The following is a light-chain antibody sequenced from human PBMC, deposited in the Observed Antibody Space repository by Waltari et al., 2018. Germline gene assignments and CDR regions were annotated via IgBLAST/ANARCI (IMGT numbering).Light chain of an antibody. V-gene: IGKV3-20*01. CDR3: QHYVRLPAT. J-gene: IGKJ1*01. Sequence: EIVLTQSPGSLSSSPGERVTLSCRASQSVSRALAWYQQKPGQAPRLLIFGASNRATGIPDRFSGSGSETDFSLTISRLEPEDFAVYYCQHYVRLPATFG. CDR2: GAS. CDR1: QSVSRA.